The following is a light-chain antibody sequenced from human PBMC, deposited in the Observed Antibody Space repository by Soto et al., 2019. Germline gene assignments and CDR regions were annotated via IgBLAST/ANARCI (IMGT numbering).Light chain of an antibody. Sequence: DIQMTQSPSSLSASVGDRVTITCRASQSFGSYLNWYQQNPGKAPNLLIYTASSLQSGVPARFSGSGSGTDFTLTISSLQPEDFATYYCQQSYSTPWTFGQGTKVEI. V-gene: IGKV1-39*01. CDR2: TAS. CDR3: QQSYSTPWT. J-gene: IGKJ1*01. CDR1: QSFGSY.